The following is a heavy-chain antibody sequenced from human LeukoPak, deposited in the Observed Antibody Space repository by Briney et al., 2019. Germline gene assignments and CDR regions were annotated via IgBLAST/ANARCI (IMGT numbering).Heavy chain of an antibody. CDR2: IYRSGST. CDR3: ARRGAMVRGPAYHFDH. D-gene: IGHD3-10*01. V-gene: IGHV4-38-2*02. Sequence: PSETLSLTCTVSGYSISSGYYWGWIRQPPGQGLEWIGSIYRSGSTYSNSSLESRVTISVDTSKNQFSLKLSSVTAADTAVYYCARRGAMVRGPAYHFDHWGQGVLVTVSS. J-gene: IGHJ4*02. CDR1: GYSISSGYY.